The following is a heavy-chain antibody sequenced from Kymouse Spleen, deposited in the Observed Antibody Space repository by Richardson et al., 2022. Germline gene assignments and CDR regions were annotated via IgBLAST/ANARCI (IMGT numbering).Heavy chain of an antibody. D-gene: IGHD6-19*01. J-gene: IGHJ3*02. CDR2: IYYSGST. CDR1: GGSISSSSYY. CDR3: ARRGSSGWFDAFDI. V-gene: IGHV4-39*01. Sequence: QLQLQESGPGLVKPSETLSLTCTVSGGSISSSSYYWGWIRQPPGKGLEWIGSIYYSGSTYYNPSLKSRVTISVDTSKNQFSLKLSSVTAADTAVYYCARRGSSGWFDAFDIWGQGTMVTVSS.